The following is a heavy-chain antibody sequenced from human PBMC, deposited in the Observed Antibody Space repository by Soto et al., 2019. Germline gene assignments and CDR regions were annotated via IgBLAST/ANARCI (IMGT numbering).Heavy chain of an antibody. V-gene: IGHV1-69*01. D-gene: IGHD3-22*01. J-gene: IGHJ5*02. Sequence: QVQLVQSGAEVRKPGSSVKVSCKASGGAFSSSSINWVRQAPGQGLEWMGGIIPMFGTTNYAQKLQGRVTLTADESTSTAYMEMTDLRSEDTAVYYCVEGGCGYDTWGQGTLVTVST. CDR1: GGAFSSSS. CDR2: IIPMFGTT. CDR3: VEGGCGYDT.